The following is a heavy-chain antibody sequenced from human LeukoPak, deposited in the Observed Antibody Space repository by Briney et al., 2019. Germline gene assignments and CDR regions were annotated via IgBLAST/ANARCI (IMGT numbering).Heavy chain of an antibody. D-gene: IGHD5-18*01. CDR2: ISPPDSDT. CDR3: ARLRSGGYSYGYYVEY. V-gene: IGHV5-51*01. CDR1: GYSFTNYW. J-gene: IGHJ4*02. Sequence: GESLKISCKTSGYSFTNYWIGWVRQMPGKGLERMGIISPPDSDTNHIPSFQGQVTISADKPIHTPFLQGSSLKASDTAMYYCARLRSGGYSYGYYVEYWGQGTLVTVSS.